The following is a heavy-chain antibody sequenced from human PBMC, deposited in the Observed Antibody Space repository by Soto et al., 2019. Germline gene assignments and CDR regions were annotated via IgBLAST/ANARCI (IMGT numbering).Heavy chain of an antibody. J-gene: IGHJ5*02. CDR3: ARDGEICSSTSCYELGNNWFDP. CDR1: GGTFSSYA. Sequence: SVKVSCKASGGTFSSYAISWVRQAPGQGLEWMGGIIPIFGTANYAQKFQGRVTITADESTSTAYMELSSLRSEDTAVYYCARDGEICSSTSCYELGNNWFDPWGQGTLVTVSS. D-gene: IGHD2-2*01. CDR2: IIPIFGTA. V-gene: IGHV1-69*13.